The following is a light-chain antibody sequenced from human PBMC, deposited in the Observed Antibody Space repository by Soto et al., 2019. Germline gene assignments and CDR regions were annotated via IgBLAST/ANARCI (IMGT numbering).Light chain of an antibody. J-gene: IGKJ2*01. V-gene: IGKV1-39*01. CDR2: GAS. Sequence: DIQLTQSPSFLSASVGDRVTITCRASQDISSYLAWYQQKPGKAPNLLIFGASSLRSGVPSRFSGSGSGTDFTLTISSLQPEDFATYYCQQSYGAPPTFGQGTKVDIK. CDR3: QQSYGAPPT. CDR1: QDISSY.